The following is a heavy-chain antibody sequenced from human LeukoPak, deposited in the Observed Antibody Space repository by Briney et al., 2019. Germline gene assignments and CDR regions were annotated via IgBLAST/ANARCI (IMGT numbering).Heavy chain of an antibody. V-gene: IGHV1-24*01. CDR3: ATAFAGNLVDD. CDR1: GYTLSDLS. J-gene: IGHJ4*02. Sequence: RVASVKVSCKVSGYTLSDLSMHWVRQAPGKGLEWMGSFALEDGEKVYAQKFQGRVTMTEDTSTDTAYMELSSLRSEDTAVYYCATAFAGNLVDDRGQGTLVTVSS. CDR2: FALEDGEK. D-gene: IGHD1-14*01.